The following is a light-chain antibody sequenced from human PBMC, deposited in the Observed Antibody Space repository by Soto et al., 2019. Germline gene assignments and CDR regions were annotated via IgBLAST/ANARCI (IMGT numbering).Light chain of an antibody. J-gene: IGLJ2*01. Sequence: QSVLTQPASVSGSPGQSITISCTGTSSDVGGYKYVSWYQQHPDKAPKLILYEVSNRPSGVSIRFSGSKSGNTASLTISGLQAEDEADYYCTSYTSAAILVFGGGTKVTVL. V-gene: IGLV2-14*01. CDR3: TSYTSAAILV. CDR1: SSDVGGYKY. CDR2: EVS.